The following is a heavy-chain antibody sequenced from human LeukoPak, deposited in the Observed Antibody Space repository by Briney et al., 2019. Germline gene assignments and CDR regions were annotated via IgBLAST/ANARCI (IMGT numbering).Heavy chain of an antibody. CDR2: IKQDGTEK. J-gene: IGHJ5*02. V-gene: IGHV3-7*01. D-gene: IGHD6-19*01. Sequence: GGSLRLSCAASGFTFTSYYLSWIRQAPGKGLEWVANIKQDGTEKDYVDSVKGRFTISRDNDKSSVYLQMNSLGVEDTAVYYCARQWKWFDPWGQGTLVTVSS. CDR3: ARQWKWFDP. CDR1: GFTFTSYY.